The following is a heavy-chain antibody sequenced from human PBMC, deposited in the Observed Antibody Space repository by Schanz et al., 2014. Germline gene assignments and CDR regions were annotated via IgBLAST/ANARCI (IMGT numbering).Heavy chain of an antibody. J-gene: IGHJ1*01. Sequence: QVRLQQWGAGLLKPSGTLSLTCAVYGGSFIGYDWSWIRQFPGQDLEWIGDINHYGRTNYNPSLMGRVSISIDAYQNQFSLKMPSVTAADTAIYYCAIPRGSYAPNWSEARYFQHWGQGSLVTVSS. CDR2: INHYGRT. D-gene: IGHD1-1*01. V-gene: IGHV4-34*01. CDR3: AIPRGSYAPNWSEARYFQH. CDR1: GGSFIGYD.